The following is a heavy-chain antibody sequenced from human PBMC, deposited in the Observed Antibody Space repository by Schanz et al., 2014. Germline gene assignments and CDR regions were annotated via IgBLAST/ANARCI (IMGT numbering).Heavy chain of an antibody. Sequence: QVQLQESGPGLVKPSETLSLTCTVSGGSVSTYKWGWIRQPPGKGLEYIGLISYGGLSDYNPSLKSRLTISLDTSKNQFSPNHNSVTAADTAGYYCAREWSAFDYWGQGALVSVSS. CDR2: ISYGGLS. CDR1: GGSVSTYK. CDR3: AREWSAFDY. D-gene: IGHD3-3*01. J-gene: IGHJ4*02. V-gene: IGHV4-59*02.